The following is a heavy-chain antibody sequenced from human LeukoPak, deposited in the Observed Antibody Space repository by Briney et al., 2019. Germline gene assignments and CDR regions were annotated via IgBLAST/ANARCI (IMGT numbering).Heavy chain of an antibody. D-gene: IGHD3-10*01. CDR2: IYSGGST. Sequence: GGSPRLSCAASGFTVSSNYMSWVRQAPGKGLEWVSVIYSGGSTYYADSVKGRFTISRDNSKNTLYLQMNSLRAEDTAVYYCAREMDYGSGSRGYWGQGTLVTVSS. J-gene: IGHJ4*02. CDR3: AREMDYGSGSRGY. V-gene: IGHV3-66*01. CDR1: GFTVSSNY.